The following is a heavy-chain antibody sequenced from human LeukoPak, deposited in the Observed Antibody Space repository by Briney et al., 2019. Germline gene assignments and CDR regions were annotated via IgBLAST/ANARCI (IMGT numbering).Heavy chain of an antibody. V-gene: IGHV3-21*04. J-gene: IGHJ4*02. CDR1: GFTFSSYS. D-gene: IGHD5-24*01. CDR2: ISTSSSYI. CDR3: AKLGRGRDGEQGYFDY. Sequence: GGSLRLSCAASGFTFSSYSMNWVRQAPGKGLEWVSSISTSSSYIYYADSVKGRFTISRDNAKKSLYLQMNSLRAEDTAVYYCAKLGRGRDGEQGYFDYWGQGTLVTVSS.